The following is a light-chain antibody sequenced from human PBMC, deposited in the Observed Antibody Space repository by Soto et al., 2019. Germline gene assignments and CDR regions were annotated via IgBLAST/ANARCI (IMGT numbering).Light chain of an antibody. CDR2: EVS. V-gene: IGLV2-14*01. CDR1: SSDIGGYNY. J-gene: IGLJ3*02. Sequence: QSALTQPASVSGSPGQSITISCTGTSSDIGGYNYVSWYQQHPGKAPKLIIYEVSNRPSGVSSRFSGSKSGNTASLTISGLQAADEADYYCSSYTSYSTVLFGGGTQLTVL. CDR3: SSYTSYSTVL.